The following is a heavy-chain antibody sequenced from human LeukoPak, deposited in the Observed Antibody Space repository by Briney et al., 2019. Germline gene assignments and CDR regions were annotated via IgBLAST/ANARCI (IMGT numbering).Heavy chain of an antibody. CDR2: IRSKANSYAT. CDR3: TRGYQLPGFDY. CDR1: GFTFSGSA. V-gene: IGHV3-73*01. D-gene: IGHD2-2*01. J-gene: IGHJ4*02. Sequence: PGGSLKLSCVASGFTFSGSAMHWVRQASGKGLEWVGRIRSKANSYATAYAASVKGRFTISRDDSKNTAYLQMNSLKTEDTAVYYCTRGYQLPGFDYRGQGTLVTVSS.